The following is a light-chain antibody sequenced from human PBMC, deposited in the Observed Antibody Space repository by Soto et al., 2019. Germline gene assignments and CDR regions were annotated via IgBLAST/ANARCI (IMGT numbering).Light chain of an antibody. J-gene: IGLJ3*02. CDR3: CSYAGSNWV. Sequence: QSALTQPASVSGSPGQSITISCTGTSSDVGSYNLVSWYQQHPGKAPKLMIYEVSKRPSGVSNRFSGFKSGNTASLTISGLQAEDEADYYCCSYAGSNWVFGGGTKLTVL. V-gene: IGLV2-23*02. CDR1: SSDVGSYNL. CDR2: EVS.